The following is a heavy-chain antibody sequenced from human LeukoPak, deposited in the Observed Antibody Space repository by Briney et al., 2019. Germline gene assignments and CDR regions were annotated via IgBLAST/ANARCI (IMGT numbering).Heavy chain of an antibody. CDR1: GFTFTNAR. Sequence: GGSLRLSCAASGFTFTNARMGWVRQAPGEGLEWGGLIKSEIDGGTTDFAAPVKGRFTISRDDSKHTLYLQMNSLKSEDTAVYYCTTGYGHSDFHYWGQGTLVTVSS. V-gene: IGHV3-15*01. D-gene: IGHD3-3*02. J-gene: IGHJ4*02. CDR3: TTGYGHSDFHY. CDR2: IKSEIDGGTT.